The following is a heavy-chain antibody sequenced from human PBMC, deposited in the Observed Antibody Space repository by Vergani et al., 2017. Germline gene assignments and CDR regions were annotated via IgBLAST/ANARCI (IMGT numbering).Heavy chain of an antibody. V-gene: IGHV3-7*01. J-gene: IGHJ4*02. D-gene: IGHD4-11*01. CDR3: ARDPTPSDYTFDY. CDR2: IKQDGSEK. CDR1: GFTFSSYW. Sequence: EVQLVESGGGLVQPGGSLRLSCAASGFTFSSYWMSWVRQAPGKGLEWVANIKQDGSEKYYVDSVKGRFTISRDNAKNSLYLQMNSLRAEDTAVYYCARDPTPSDYTFDYWGQGTLVTVSS.